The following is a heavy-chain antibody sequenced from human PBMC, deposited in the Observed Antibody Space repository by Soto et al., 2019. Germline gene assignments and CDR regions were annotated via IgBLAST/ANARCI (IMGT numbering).Heavy chain of an antibody. V-gene: IGHV3-7*05. CDR3: ASSMGRGGNDY. D-gene: IGHD3-10*01. CDR1: GFTFSDYW. CDR2: IKTDGSEK. J-gene: IGHJ4*02. Sequence: EVQLVESGGGLVQPGGSLSLSCAASGFTFSDYWMSWVRQAPGKGLECVANIKTDGSEKYYVDPVKGRFTISRDNAKNSLYLQMNSLRAEDTAVYYCASSMGRGGNDYWGQGTLVAVSS.